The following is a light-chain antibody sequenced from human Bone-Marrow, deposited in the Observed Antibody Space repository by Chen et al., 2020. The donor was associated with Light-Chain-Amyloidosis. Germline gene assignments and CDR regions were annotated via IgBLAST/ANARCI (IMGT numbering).Light chain of an antibody. CDR2: DAS. CDR3: QQYDNLPPMCS. V-gene: IGKV1-33*01. CDR1: QDISNY. Sequence: IPITESPSSQPASVGDRVTITCHASQDISNYLNWYQQKPGKAPKHLIYDASNLETGVPSRFSGSGSETDFTCTISSLQPEDIATYYCQQYDNLPPMCSFGQGTKLEIK. J-gene: IGKJ2*04.